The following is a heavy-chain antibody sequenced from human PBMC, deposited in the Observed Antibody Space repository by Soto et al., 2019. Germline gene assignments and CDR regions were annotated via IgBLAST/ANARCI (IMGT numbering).Heavy chain of an antibody. Sequence: PGGSMRVSCTAAGFNFRSYARSWVRQKTGKGLEWVSAISGSGGSTYYADSVKGRFTISRDNSKNTLYLQMNSLRAEDTAVYYCAKGKYDILTGYYDPYYYYMDVWGKGTTVTVSS. V-gene: IGHV3-23*01. CDR3: AKGKYDILTGYYDPYYYYMDV. CDR1: GFNFRSYA. J-gene: IGHJ6*03. CDR2: ISGSGGST. D-gene: IGHD3-9*01.